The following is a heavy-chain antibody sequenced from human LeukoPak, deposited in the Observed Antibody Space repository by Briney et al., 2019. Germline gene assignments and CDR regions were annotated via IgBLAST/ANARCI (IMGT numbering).Heavy chain of an antibody. Sequence: GASVKVSCKASGYTFTSYGISWVRQAPGQGLEWMGWISAYSGNTNYAQKLQGRVTMTTDTSTSTAYMELRSLRSDDTAVYYCARDLAGAVTTRGPFDYWGQGTLVTVSS. CDR2: ISAYSGNT. D-gene: IGHD4-17*01. J-gene: IGHJ4*02. CDR1: GYTFTSYG. V-gene: IGHV1-18*01. CDR3: ARDLAGAVTTRGPFDY.